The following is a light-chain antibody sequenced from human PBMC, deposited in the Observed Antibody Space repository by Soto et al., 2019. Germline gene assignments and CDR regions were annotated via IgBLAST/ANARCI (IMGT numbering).Light chain of an antibody. CDR2: GAS. V-gene: IGKV3-20*01. CDR1: QSVDSKY. CDR3: QQYGSSSWT. J-gene: IGKJ1*01. Sequence: EIVLTQSPGTLSLSPGERATLSCRASQSVDSKYLAWYQQKPGQAPRLLMYGASSRATGIPDRFSGSGSGTDFTLTISRLEPEDFAVYYCQQYGSSSWTFGQGTKVEI.